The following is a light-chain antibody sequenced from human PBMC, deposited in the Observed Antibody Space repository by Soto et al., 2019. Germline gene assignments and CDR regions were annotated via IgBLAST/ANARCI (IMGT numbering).Light chain of an antibody. CDR2: NNN. J-gene: IGLJ3*02. Sequence: QAVVTQPPSASGAPGQRVTISCSGSNSNIANNFVYWYQQFPGMAPKLLIFNNNRRPSGVPERFSGSKSGTSVSLAISGLRSEDEADYYCATWDDSLGGVFGGGTKVTVL. CDR1: NSNIANNF. V-gene: IGLV1-47*02. CDR3: ATWDDSLGGV.